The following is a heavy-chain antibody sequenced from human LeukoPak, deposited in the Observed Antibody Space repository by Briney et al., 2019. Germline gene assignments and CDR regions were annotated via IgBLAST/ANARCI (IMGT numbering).Heavy chain of an antibody. CDR1: GGSFSGYY. CDR2: INHSGST. V-gene: IGHV4-34*01. J-gene: IGHJ4*02. CDR3: ARGEPTKGFDY. D-gene: IGHD1-14*01. Sequence: SETLSLTCAVYGGSFSGYYWSWIRQPPGKGLEWIGEINHSGSTNYNPSLKSRVTISVDTSKNQFSLKLSSVTAADTAVYYCARGEPTKGFDYWGQGTLVTVSS.